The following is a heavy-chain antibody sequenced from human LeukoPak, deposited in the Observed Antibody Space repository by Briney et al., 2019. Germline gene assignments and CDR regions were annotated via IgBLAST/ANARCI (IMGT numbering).Heavy chain of an antibody. D-gene: IGHD3-22*01. J-gene: IGHJ2*01. V-gene: IGHV4-39*01. CDR1: GVSISSSSYY. CDR3: ARQTYYYDSSGHPYWYFDL. Sequence: SEALSLTCTVSGVSISSSSYYWGWIRQPPGKGLEWIGTIYYSGSTYYNPSLKSRLTMSVDTSKNQFSLKLSSVTVADTAIYYCARQTYYYDSSGHPYWYFDLWGRGTLVTVSS. CDR2: IYYSGST.